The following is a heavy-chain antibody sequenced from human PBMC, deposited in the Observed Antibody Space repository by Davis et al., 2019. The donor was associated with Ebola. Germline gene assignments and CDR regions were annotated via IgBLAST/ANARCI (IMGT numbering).Heavy chain of an antibody. Sequence: GESLKISCAASGFTFSSYSMNWVRQAPGKGLEWVSYISSSSSTIYYADSVKGRFTISRDNAKNSLYLQMNSLRDEDTAVYYCARAEVVITSTFDYWGQGTLVTVSS. CDR3: ARAEVVITSTFDY. J-gene: IGHJ4*02. CDR2: ISSSSSTI. V-gene: IGHV3-48*02. D-gene: IGHD3-22*01. CDR1: GFTFSSYS.